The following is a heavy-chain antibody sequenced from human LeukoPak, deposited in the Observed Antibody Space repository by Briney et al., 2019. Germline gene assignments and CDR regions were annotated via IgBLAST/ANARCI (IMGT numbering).Heavy chain of an antibody. Sequence: GASVKVSCKASGYTFTGYYMHWVRQAPGQGLEWMGWINPNSGGTNYAQKFQGRVTMTRDTSISTAYMELSRLRSDDTVVYYCARVDSSGWYNWFDPWGQGTLVTVSS. CDR2: INPNSGGT. D-gene: IGHD6-19*01. CDR3: ARVDSSGWYNWFDP. V-gene: IGHV1-2*02. CDR1: GYTFTGYY. J-gene: IGHJ5*02.